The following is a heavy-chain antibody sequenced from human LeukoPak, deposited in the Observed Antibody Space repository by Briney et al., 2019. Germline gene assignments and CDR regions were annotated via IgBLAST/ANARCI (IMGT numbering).Heavy chain of an antibody. CDR1: GFTFGSYW. CDR3: ARANSYYDILSGYFY. Sequence: GGSLRLSCAASGFTFGSYWMSWARQAPGKGLEWVANIKQDGSESYYVDSVKGRFAISRDNAKNSLYLQLNSLRAEDTAVYYCARANSYYDILSGYFYWGQGTLVTVSS. V-gene: IGHV3-7*01. D-gene: IGHD3-9*01. J-gene: IGHJ1*01. CDR2: IKQDGSES.